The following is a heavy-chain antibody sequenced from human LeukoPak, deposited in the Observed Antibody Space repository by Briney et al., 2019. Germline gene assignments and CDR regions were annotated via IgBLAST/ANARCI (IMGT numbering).Heavy chain of an antibody. CDR1: GGSITSYY. J-gene: IGHJ4*02. D-gene: IGHD2-21*02. V-gene: IGHV4-4*07. Sequence: SETLSLTCTVSGGSITSYYWSWIRQSAGKGLEWIGRIYITGSTTYNPSLKSRVTMSLDTSKNQFSLKLSSVTAADTAVYYCARGGRLTAIDYWGQGTLVTVSS. CDR3: ARGGRLTAIDY. CDR2: IYITGST.